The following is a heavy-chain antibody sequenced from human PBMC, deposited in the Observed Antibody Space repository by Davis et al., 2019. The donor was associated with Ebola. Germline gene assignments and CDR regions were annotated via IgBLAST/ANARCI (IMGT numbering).Heavy chain of an antibody. D-gene: IGHD3-3*01. J-gene: IGHJ4*01. CDR1: GVTFSRFG. CDR2: IPLDGSRQ. Sequence: PGRSLRLSCAASGVTFSRFGMKWVRQAPGKGLQWVAFIPLDGSRQYYIASVKGRFTISRDNSKNMVYLQMDSLRVEDTAIYYCVKGGLEWLLYGDYLDNWGQGSLVTVSS. CDR3: VKGGLEWLLYGDYLDN. V-gene: IGHV3-30*02.